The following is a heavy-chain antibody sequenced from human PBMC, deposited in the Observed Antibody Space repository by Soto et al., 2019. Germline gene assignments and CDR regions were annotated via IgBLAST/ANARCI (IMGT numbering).Heavy chain of an antibody. V-gene: IGHV3-23*01. J-gene: IGHJ6*02. CDR1: GFNFGSYA. D-gene: IGHD6-19*01. Sequence: VFLRLSCAASGFNFGSYAMSWVRQAPGKWLEWVSAISGSGGSTYYADSVKGRFTISRDNSKDTLYLQMNSLRAEDTAVYYCAKDGSINRISSGWFAWGQGTTVTVSS. CDR2: ISGSGGST. CDR3: AKDGSINRISSGWFA.